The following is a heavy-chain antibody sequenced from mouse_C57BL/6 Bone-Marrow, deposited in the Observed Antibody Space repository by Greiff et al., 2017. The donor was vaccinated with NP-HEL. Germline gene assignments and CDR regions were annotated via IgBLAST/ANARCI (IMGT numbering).Heavy chain of an antibody. D-gene: IGHD2-5*01. CDR1: GYAFTNYL. Sequence: QVQLQQSGAELVRPGTSVKVSCKASGYAFTNYLIEWVKQRPGPGLEWIGVLNPGSAGTTSNEKFQGKATLPDDNSSRTAYMQISSLTCEDSAVYVCARMTYYSNYCTMDGWGQGASVTVSS. CDR2: LNPGSAGT. V-gene: IGHV1-54*01. J-gene: IGHJ4*01. CDR3: ARMTYYSNYCTMDG.